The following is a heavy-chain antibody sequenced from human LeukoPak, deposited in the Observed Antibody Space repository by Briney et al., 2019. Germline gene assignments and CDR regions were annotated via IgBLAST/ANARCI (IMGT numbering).Heavy chain of an antibody. CDR1: GFTFSSYW. Sequence: GGSLRLSCAASGFTFSSYWMSWVRQAPGKGLEWVANIKQDGSEKYYVDSVKGRFTISRDNAKNSLYLQMNSLRAEDTAVYYCARFLGSGSYIPYYFDCWGQGTLVTVCS. CDR2: IKQDGSEK. V-gene: IGHV3-7*01. J-gene: IGHJ4*02. CDR3: ARFLGSGSYIPYYFDC. D-gene: IGHD3-10*01.